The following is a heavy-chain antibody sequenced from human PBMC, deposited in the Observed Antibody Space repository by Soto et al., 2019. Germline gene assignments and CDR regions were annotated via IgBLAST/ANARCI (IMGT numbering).Heavy chain of an antibody. CDR3: STWHVDY. CDR1: GDSVSSNSAI. V-gene: IGHV6-1*01. CDR2: TYYRSKWYN. Sequence: QVQLQQSGPGLVKPSQTLTLTCAISGDSVSSNSAICHWIRQSPSRGLEWLGRTYYRSKWYNNYAESLKGRINSNPDSSKTQFSLQLNSVTPEDTAVYYCSTWHVDYWGQGTLVTVSS. J-gene: IGHJ4*02.